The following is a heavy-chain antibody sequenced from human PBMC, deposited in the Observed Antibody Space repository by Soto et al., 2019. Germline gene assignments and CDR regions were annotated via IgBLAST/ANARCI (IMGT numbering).Heavy chain of an antibody. J-gene: IGHJ4*02. CDR2: LTGSSSNI. V-gene: IGHV3-23*01. D-gene: IGHD3-10*01. Sequence: XESLRLSCAASGFSFRNYAMSWVRQAPGKGLEWISTLTGSSSNIYYADSVKGRFAISRDNSRNTLYLQMNSLTAEDTAVYYCANGRATYGLLTHDYWGQGTL. CDR3: ANGRATYGLLTHDY. CDR1: GFSFRNYA.